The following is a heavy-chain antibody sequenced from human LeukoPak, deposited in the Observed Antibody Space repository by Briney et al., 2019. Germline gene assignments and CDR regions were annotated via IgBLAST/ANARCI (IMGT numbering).Heavy chain of an antibody. V-gene: IGHV1-69*06. D-gene: IGHD3-10*01. CDR2: IIPIFGTA. J-gene: IGHJ6*03. CDR1: GGTFSSYA. Sequence: GASVKVSCKASGGTFSSYAISWVRQAPGQGLEWMGGIIPIFGTANYAQKFQGRVTITADKSTSTAYMELSSLRSEDTAVYYCARAALRGSYYYYYMDVWGKGTTVTVSS. CDR3: ARAALRGSYYYYYMDV.